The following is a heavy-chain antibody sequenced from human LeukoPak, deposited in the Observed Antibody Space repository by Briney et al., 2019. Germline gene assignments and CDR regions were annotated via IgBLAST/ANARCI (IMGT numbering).Heavy chain of an antibody. CDR3: AKGGTTVVDY. J-gene: IGHJ4*02. CDR2: INSEGSGT. Sequence: PGGSLRLSCAASGLIISNYWMHWVRQAPGKGLVWVARINSEGSGTTYADSVKGRFTISRDNAKNTLYLQMNSPRDEDTAVYYCAKGGTTVVDYWGQGTLVTVSS. D-gene: IGHD4-23*01. V-gene: IGHV3-74*01. CDR1: GLIISNYW.